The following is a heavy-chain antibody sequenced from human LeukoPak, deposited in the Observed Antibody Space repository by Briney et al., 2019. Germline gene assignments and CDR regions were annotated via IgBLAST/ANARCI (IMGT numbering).Heavy chain of an antibody. CDR1: GGSISSYY. D-gene: IGHD6-13*01. CDR2: IYYSGST. Sequence: SETLSLTCTVSGGSISSYYWSWIRQPPGKGLERIGYIYYSGSTNYNPSLKSRVTISVDTSKNQFSLKLSSVTAADTAIYYCARDKLSSWYLLDVWGKGTTVIVSS. CDR3: ARDKLSSWYLLDV. V-gene: IGHV4-59*12. J-gene: IGHJ6*04.